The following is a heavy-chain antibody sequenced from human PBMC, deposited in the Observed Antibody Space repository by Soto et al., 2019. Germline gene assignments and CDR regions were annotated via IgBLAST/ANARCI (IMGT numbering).Heavy chain of an antibody. V-gene: IGHV3-66*01. CDR2: VYSGGST. Sequence: GSLRLSCVASGFTVSTNYMNWVRQAPGKGLEWVSVVYSGGSTYYADSVKGRFIISRDDSKNTLYLQMNSLRAEDTAVYYCARGFDYGDYFDYWGQGTLVTVSS. D-gene: IGHD4-17*01. CDR1: GFTVSTNY. CDR3: ARGFDYGDYFDY. J-gene: IGHJ4*02.